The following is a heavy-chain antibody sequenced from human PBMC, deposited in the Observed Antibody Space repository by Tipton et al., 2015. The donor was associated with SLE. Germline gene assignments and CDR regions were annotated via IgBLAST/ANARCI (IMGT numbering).Heavy chain of an antibody. CDR3: ARAPGIVEARGAFDI. CDR2: IYYSGST. Sequence: TLSLTCTVSGGSISSYYWSWIRQPPGKGLEWIGYIYYSGSTNYNPSLKSRVTISVDTSKNQFSLKLSSVTAADTAVYYCARAPGIVEARGAFDIWGQGTMVTVSS. V-gene: IGHV4-59*01. D-gene: IGHD1-26*01. J-gene: IGHJ3*02. CDR1: GGSISSYY.